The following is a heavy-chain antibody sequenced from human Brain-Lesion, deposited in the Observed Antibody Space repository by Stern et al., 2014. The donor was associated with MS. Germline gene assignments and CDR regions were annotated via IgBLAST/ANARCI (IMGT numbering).Heavy chain of an antibody. Sequence: QLQLQESGPGLVKPSQTLSLSCTVSGGSISSGGYYWSWIRQPAGKGLEWIGRIFNSGSTSYNPSLKSRFTISIDTSKNNFSLRLNPMTAADTAVYYCARGRVVPGFQYYATDVWGQGTTVIVSS. CDR3: ARGRVVPGFQYYATDV. CDR2: IFNSGST. CDR1: GGSISSGGYY. D-gene: IGHD2-2*01. J-gene: IGHJ6*02. V-gene: IGHV4-61*02.